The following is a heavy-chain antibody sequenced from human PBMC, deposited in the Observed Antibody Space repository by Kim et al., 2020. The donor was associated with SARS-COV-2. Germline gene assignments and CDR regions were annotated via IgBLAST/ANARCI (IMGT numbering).Heavy chain of an antibody. CDR3: ARGVGRDSSGYYPFDY. D-gene: IGHD3-22*01. J-gene: IGHJ4*02. V-gene: IGHV4-34*01. Sequence: SLKSRVTISVDTSKNQFSLKLSSVTAADTAVYYCARGVGRDSSGYYPFDYWGQGTLVTVSS.